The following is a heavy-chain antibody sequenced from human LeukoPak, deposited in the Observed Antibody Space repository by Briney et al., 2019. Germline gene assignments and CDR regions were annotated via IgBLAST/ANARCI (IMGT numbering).Heavy chain of an antibody. J-gene: IGHJ3*02. D-gene: IGHD3-22*01. CDR1: GGSISSGSYY. Sequence: PSETLSLTCTVSGGSISSGSYYWSWIRQPAGKGLEWIGRIYTSGSTNYNPSLKSRVTISVDTSKNQFSLKLSSVTAADTAVYYCASSYYYDSSGSGDDAFDIWGQGTMVTVSS. V-gene: IGHV4-61*02. CDR2: IYTSGST. CDR3: ASSYYYDSSGSGDDAFDI.